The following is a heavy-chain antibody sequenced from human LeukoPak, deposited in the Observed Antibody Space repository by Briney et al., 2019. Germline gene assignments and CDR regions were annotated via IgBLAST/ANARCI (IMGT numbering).Heavy chain of an antibody. CDR2: ISSSGSTI. CDR3: ARVWLVDCLSPGAFDI. Sequence: GGSLRLSCAASGFTFSDYYMSWIRQAPGKGLEWVSYISSSGSTIYYADSVKGRFTISRDNAKNSLYLQMNSLRAEDTAVYYCARVWLVDCLSPGAFDIWGQGTMVNVSS. D-gene: IGHD3-9*01. V-gene: IGHV3-11*01. J-gene: IGHJ3*02. CDR1: GFTFSDYY.